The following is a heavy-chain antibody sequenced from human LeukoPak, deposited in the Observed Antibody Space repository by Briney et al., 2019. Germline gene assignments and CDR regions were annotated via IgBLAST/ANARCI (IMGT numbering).Heavy chain of an antibody. CDR2: ISSSSSTI. V-gene: IGHV3-48*02. J-gene: IGHJ5*02. CDR1: GFTFSSYS. D-gene: IGHD5-18*01. CDR3: ARDWIRSGPNWFDP. Sequence: GGSLRLSCAASGFTFSSYSMSWVRQAPGKGLEWVSYISSSSSTIYYADSVKGRFTISRDNAKNSLYLQMNSLRDEDPAVYYCARDWIRSGPNWFDPWGQGTLVTVSS.